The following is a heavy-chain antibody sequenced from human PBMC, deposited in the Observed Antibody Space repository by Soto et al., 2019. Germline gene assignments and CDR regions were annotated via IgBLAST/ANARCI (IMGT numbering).Heavy chain of an antibody. CDR2: IKTKVDGGTV. CDR3: NRDLALRHNKNHCAMDV. D-gene: IGHD1-1*01. V-gene: IGHV3-15*01. CDR1: GFSFSNAW. J-gene: IGHJ6*02. Sequence: EVQLVESGGGLVKPGGSLRLSCAASGFSFSNAWLKWVRQAPGKGREWIGRIKTKVDGGTVDYAPPVKVRLTISRDDSKNTLYLEMNSLKVEDTGVYFCNRDLALRHNKNHCAMDVWGRGTMVTVSS.